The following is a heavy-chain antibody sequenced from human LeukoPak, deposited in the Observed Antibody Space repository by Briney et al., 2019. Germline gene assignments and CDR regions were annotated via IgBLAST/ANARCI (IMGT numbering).Heavy chain of an antibody. CDR2: VNPSGGST. CDR1: GYTFTTYY. CDR3: ARLEDDSSGRDY. Sequence: ASVKISCKASGYTFTTYYMHWVRQAPGQGLEWMGIVNPSGGSTSYAQKFQGRVTMTRDMSTSTVYMELSSLRSEDTAVYYCARLEDDSSGRDYWGQGTLVTVSS. D-gene: IGHD3-22*01. J-gene: IGHJ4*02. V-gene: IGHV1-46*01.